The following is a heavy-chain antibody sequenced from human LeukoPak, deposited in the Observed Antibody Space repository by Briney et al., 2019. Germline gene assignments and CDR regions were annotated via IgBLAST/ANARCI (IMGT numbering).Heavy chain of an antibody. CDR2: IYTSGST. J-gene: IGHJ6*03. CDR1: GGSFSGYY. V-gene: IGHV4-59*10. D-gene: IGHD5-12*01. Sequence: SETLSLTCAVYGGSFSGYYWSWIRQPAGKGLEWIGRIYTSGSTNYNPSLKSRVTMSVDTSKNQFSLKLSSVTAADTAVYYCARVYAGYGPITNYYYYYMDVWGKGTTVTISS. CDR3: ARVYAGYGPITNYYYYYMDV.